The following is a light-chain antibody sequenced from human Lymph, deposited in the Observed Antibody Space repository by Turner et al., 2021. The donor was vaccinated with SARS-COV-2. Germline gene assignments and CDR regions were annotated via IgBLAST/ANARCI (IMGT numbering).Light chain of an antibody. Sequence: DIQMTQSPSSLSASVGDRVTITCQASQDISNYLNWYQQKPGNAPRLLIYDASNLETGFPSRFSASGSVTDFTFTISSLQPEDIATDYCQQYDNLLTFGPGTKVDIK. J-gene: IGKJ3*01. CDR3: QQYDNLLT. CDR1: QDISNY. V-gene: IGKV1-33*01. CDR2: DAS.